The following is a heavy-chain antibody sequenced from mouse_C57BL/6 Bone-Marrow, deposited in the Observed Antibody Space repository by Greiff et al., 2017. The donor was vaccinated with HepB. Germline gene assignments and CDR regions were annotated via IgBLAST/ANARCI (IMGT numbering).Heavy chain of an antibody. D-gene: IGHD2-4*01. CDR1: GFTFSDYY. J-gene: IGHJ3*01. CDR3: ARRDDYDGGAWFAY. Sequence: EVQGVESGGGLVQPGGSLKLSCAASGFTFSDYYMYWVRQTPEKRLEWVAYISNGGGSTYYPDTVKGRFTISRDNAKNTLYLQMSRLKSEDTAMYYCARRDDYDGGAWFAYWGQGTLVTVSA. V-gene: IGHV5-12*01. CDR2: ISNGGGST.